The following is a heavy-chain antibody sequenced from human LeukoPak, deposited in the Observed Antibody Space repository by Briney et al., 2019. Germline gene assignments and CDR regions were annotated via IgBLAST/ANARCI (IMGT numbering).Heavy chain of an antibody. CDR3: ASTQSFDY. CDR2: IKSDGSEE. V-gene: IGHV3-7*05. CDR1: GFTFNRYW. J-gene: IGHJ4*02. Sequence: GSLRLSCAASGFTFNRYWMSWVRQAPGKGLEWVAQIKSDGSEEYYADPVRGRFTISGDNAKSSLYLQMNSLTVEDTAVYFCASTQSFDYWGQGTLVTVSS.